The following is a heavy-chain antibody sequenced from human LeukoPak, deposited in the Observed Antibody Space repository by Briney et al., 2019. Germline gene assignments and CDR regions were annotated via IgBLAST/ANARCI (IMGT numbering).Heavy chain of an antibody. CDR1: GYSFTSYG. CDR2: ISAFFGNI. V-gene: IGHV1-18*01. Sequence: ASVKVSCKASGYSFTSYGISWVRQAPGQGLEWMGWISAFFGNINYAQKFQGRVTMTTDTSTSTAYMELRSLRSEDTAVYYCARDSGTAAVVKFDPWGQGTLVTVSS. D-gene: IGHD3-10*01. CDR3: ARDSGTAAVVKFDP. J-gene: IGHJ5*02.